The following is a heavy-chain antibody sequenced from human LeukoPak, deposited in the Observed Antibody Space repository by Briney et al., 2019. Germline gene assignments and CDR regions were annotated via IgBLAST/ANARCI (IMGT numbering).Heavy chain of an antibody. CDR2: ISGSGGST. J-gene: IGHJ4*02. CDR3: ANSPMVRGVTRLFDY. CDR1: GFTFSSYA. Sequence: GGSLRLSCAASGFTFSSYAMSWVRQAPGKGLEWVSAISGSGGSTYYADSVKGRFTISRDNSKNTLYLQMNSLRTEDTAVYYCANSPMVRGVTRLFDYWGQGTLVTVSS. D-gene: IGHD3-10*01. V-gene: IGHV3-23*01.